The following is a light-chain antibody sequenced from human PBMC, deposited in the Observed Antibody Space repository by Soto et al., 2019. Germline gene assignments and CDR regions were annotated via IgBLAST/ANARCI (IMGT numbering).Light chain of an antibody. J-gene: IGKJ1*01. CDR1: QSVSTN. V-gene: IGKV3-20*01. Sequence: EIVLTQSPGTLSLSPGERANLSCRASQSVSTNVAWYQQKPGEAPRILIFDASSRATGIPDRFSGSGSGTDFTLTISRLEPEDFAVYYCQQYGSSPGTFGQGTKVDIK. CDR2: DAS. CDR3: QQYGSSPGT.